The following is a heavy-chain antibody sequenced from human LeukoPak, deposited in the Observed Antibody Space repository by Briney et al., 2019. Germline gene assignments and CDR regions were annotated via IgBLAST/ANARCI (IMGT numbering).Heavy chain of an antibody. CDR3: ARLFRIAAAGYFDY. CDR2: ISSSSSTI. J-gene: IGHJ4*02. CDR1: GFTFSTDI. Sequence: SGGALRLSCAAPGFTFSTDIMSWVRQAPGKRGEWGSYISSSSSTIYYADSVKGRFTISRDNAKNSLYLQMNSLRDEDTAVYYCARLFRIAAAGYFDYWGQGTLVTVSS. V-gene: IGHV3-48*02. D-gene: IGHD6-13*01.